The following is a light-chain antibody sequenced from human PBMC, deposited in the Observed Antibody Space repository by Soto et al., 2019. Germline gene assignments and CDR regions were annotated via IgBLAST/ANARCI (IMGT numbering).Light chain of an antibody. J-gene: IGLJ1*01. CDR3: CSYGGSLTSYV. V-gene: IGLV2-11*01. CDR2: DVS. CDR1: SSDVGYYNY. Sequence: QSALTQPRSVSGSPGQSVTISCTGTSSDVGYYNYVSWYQQHPGKAPKLMIYDVSKRPSGVPDRFSGSKSGNTASLTISGLQAEDEADYYCCSYGGSLTSYVFGTGTKLTVL.